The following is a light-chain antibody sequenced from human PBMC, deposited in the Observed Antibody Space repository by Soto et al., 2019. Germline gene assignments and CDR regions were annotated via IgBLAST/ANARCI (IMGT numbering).Light chain of an antibody. CDR2: GAS. Sequence: VLTQSPITLSFSRGETASLFCRARYSVRSTLAWYQXKPGQAPRVLIYGASTRATDXPDRFSGSGSRSHLTLTISRLEPEDFAVYYWQQHGPFGQGTKVEIK. V-gene: IGKV3-20*01. CDR1: YSVRST. J-gene: IGKJ1*01. CDR3: QQHGP.